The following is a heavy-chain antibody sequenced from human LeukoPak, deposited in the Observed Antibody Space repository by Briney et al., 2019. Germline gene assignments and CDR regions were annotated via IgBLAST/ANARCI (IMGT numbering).Heavy chain of an antibody. J-gene: IGHJ4*02. CDR1: GGSISSSSYY. CDR3: AISSVSSSWYHY. D-gene: IGHD6-13*01. V-gene: IGHV4-61*05. Sequence: SETLSLTCTVSGGSISSSSYYWGWIRQPPGKGLEWIGYIYYSGSTNYNPSLKSRVAISVDTSKNQFSLKLSSVTAADTAVYYCAISSVSSSWYHYWGQGTLVTVSS. CDR2: IYYSGST.